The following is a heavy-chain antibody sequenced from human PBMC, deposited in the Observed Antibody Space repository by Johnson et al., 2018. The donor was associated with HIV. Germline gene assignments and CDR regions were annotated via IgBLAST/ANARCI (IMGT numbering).Heavy chain of an antibody. Sequence: EVQLVEPGGGLVQPGGSLRLSCPASGFTFSSYAMSWVRQAPGKGLEWVGRIKSETADGTTHYFAPVKGRFIISRDDSKNTLYLHMKSLKTEDTAVYFCTTLPPTWRAFHIWGQGTMVTVSS. CDR1: GFTFSSYA. D-gene: IGHD4-11*01. CDR2: IKSETADGTT. J-gene: IGHJ3*02. V-gene: IGHV3-15*06. CDR3: TTLPPTWRAFHI.